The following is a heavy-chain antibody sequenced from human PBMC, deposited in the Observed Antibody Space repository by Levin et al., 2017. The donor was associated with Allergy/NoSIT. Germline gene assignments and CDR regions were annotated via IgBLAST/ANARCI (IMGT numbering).Heavy chain of an antibody. Sequence: GGSLRLSCAASGVTFSSYWMHWVRQTPGKGLVWVSRINRDGGTTTYADSVKGRFTISRDNAKNTLYLQMNSLRAEDTAVYFCAREMAVAGTSWDYWGQGTLVTVSS. CDR2: INRDGGTT. J-gene: IGHJ4*02. V-gene: IGHV3-74*03. D-gene: IGHD6-19*01. CDR1: GVTFSSYW. CDR3: AREMAVAGTSWDY.